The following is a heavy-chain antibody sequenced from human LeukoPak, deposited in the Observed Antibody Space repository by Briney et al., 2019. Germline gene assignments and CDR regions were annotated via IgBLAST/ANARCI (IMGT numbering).Heavy chain of an antibody. J-gene: IGHJ3*02. D-gene: IGHD6-19*01. V-gene: IGHV4-4*07. CDR3: ARDVTAVAGTPAFDI. CDR2: IYITGST. CDR1: GGSISSYY. Sequence: SETLSLTCTVSGGSISSYYWSWFRQPAGKGLEWIGRIYITGSTNYNPSLKSRVTMSVDTSKSQFSLRLSSVTAADTAVYYCARDVTAVAGTPAFDIWGQGTMVTVSS.